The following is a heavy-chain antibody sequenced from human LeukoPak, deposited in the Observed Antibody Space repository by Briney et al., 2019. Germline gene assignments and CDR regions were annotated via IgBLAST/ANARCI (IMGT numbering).Heavy chain of an antibody. V-gene: IGHV3-23*01. Sequence: PGGSLRLSCAASGFTFRTYAMSWVRQAPGKGLEWVSAISGNGRNTYYADSVKGRFTISRDNSKNTLYLQMNSLRVEDTAVYYCARDSPRPPTYYYDSSDFGGQGTLVTVSS. D-gene: IGHD3-22*01. CDR3: ARDSPRPPTYYYDSSDF. CDR1: GFTFRTYA. CDR2: ISGNGRNT. J-gene: IGHJ4*02.